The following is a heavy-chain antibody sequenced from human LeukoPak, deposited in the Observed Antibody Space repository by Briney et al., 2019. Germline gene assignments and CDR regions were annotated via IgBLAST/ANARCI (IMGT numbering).Heavy chain of an antibody. V-gene: IGHV4-59*01. D-gene: IGHD3-10*01. Sequence: PSETLSLTRTVSVGSLSSYYWSWIRQPPGKGREWVGYIYYSGSTNYNPSLKSRVTISVDTSKNQFSLKLSSVTAADTAVYYCARGYYYGSGSYYSWGQGTLVTVSS. J-gene: IGHJ4*02. CDR1: VGSLSSYY. CDR3: ARGYYYGSGSYYS. CDR2: IYYSGST.